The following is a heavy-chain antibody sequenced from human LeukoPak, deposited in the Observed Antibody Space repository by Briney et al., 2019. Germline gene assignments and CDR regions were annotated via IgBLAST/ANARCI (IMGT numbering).Heavy chain of an antibody. Sequence: GVSLRLSCAASGFTVSSNYMSWVRQAPGKGLEWVSLIYSGGTTYYADSVKGRFTISRDNSKNTLYLQMESLRAEDTAVYYCSRLGDVWGQGTLVTVSS. CDR1: GFTVSSNY. D-gene: IGHD3-16*01. V-gene: IGHV3-53*01. CDR3: SRLGDV. CDR2: IYSGGTT. J-gene: IGHJ4*02.